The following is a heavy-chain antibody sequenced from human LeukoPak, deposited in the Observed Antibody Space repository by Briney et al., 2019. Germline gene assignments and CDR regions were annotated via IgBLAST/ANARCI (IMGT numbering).Heavy chain of an antibody. CDR1: GFTVSSNY. CDR2: IYSGGST. CDR3: ARALSWGGYDY. V-gene: IGHV3-53*01. Sequence: PGGSLRLSCAASGFTVSSNYMSWVRQAPGKGLEWVSVIYSGGSTYYADSVEGRFTISRDNSKNTLYLQMNSLRAEDTAVYYCARALSWGGYDYWGQGTLATVSS. J-gene: IGHJ4*02. D-gene: IGHD3-16*01.